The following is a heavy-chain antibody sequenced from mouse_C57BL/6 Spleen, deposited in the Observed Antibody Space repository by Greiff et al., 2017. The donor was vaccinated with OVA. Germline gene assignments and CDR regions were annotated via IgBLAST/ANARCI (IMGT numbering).Heavy chain of an antibody. CDR2: ISSGGDYI. V-gene: IGHV5-9-1*02. CDR1: GFTFSSYA. D-gene: IGHD4-1*02. Sequence: EVHLVESGEGLVKPGGSLKLSCAASGFTFSSYAMSWVRQTPEKRLEWVAYISSGGDYIYYADTVKGRFTISRDNVRNTLYLQMSSLKSEDTAMYYCTRDLQLLPHAMDYWGQGTSVTVSS. J-gene: IGHJ4*01. CDR3: TRDLQLLPHAMDY.